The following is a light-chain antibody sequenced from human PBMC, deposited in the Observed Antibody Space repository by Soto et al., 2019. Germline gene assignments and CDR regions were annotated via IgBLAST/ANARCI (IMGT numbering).Light chain of an antibody. CDR1: SSNIGAAYD. CDR2: GNS. Sequence: QSVLTQPPSVSGAPGQRVTISCTGSSSNIGAAYDVHWYLQLPGTAPKLLIYGNSNRPSGVPDRFSGSKSGTSASLAITGLQAEDEADYYCQSYDSSLSGWVFGGGTKLTVL. J-gene: IGLJ3*02. CDR3: QSYDSSLSGWV. V-gene: IGLV1-40*01.